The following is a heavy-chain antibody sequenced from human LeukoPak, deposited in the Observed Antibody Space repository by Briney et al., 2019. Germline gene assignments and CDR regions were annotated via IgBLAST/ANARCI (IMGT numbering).Heavy chain of an antibody. CDR3: ARATSGNYYYFDS. CDR1: GGSISGNY. Sequence: SETLSLTCTVSGGSISGNYWNWIRLPAGKGLEWIGRIYTNGNTNYNPSLKSRVTMSVDTSKNQFSLKVTSVTAADTAVYYCARATSGNYYYFDSWGQGTLVTVSS. V-gene: IGHV4-4*07. D-gene: IGHD3-10*01. J-gene: IGHJ4*02. CDR2: IYTNGNT.